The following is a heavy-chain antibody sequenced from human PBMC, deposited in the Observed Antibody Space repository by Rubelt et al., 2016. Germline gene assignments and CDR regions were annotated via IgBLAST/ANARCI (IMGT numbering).Heavy chain of an antibody. CDR2: ISAYNGHT. CDR1: GYTFTSYG. D-gene: IGHD3-10*01. V-gene: IGHV1-18*01. CDR3: ARDPLPVRGVIMTPTH. J-gene: IGHJ4*02. Sequence: QVQLVQSGAEVKKPGASVKVSCKASGYTFTSYGISWVRQAPGQGLEWMGWISAYNGHTNYAQKLQGRVTMTTETSTSTAYMELRSLRSDDTAVYYCARDPLPVRGVIMTPTHWGQGTLVTVSS.